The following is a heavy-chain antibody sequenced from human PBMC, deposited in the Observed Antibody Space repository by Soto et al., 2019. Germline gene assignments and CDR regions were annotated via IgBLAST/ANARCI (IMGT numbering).Heavy chain of an antibody. V-gene: IGHV1-2*04. CDR3: ARDGYSSRFLPYYYYGMDV. CDR2: INPNSGGT. D-gene: IGHD6-13*01. CDR1: GYTFTGYY. Sequence: ASVKVSCKASGYTFTGYYMHWVRQAPGQGLEWMGWINPNSGGTNYAQKFQGWVTMTRDTSISTAYMELSRLRSDDTAVYYCARDGYSSRFLPYYYYGMDVWGQGTTVTVSS. J-gene: IGHJ6*02.